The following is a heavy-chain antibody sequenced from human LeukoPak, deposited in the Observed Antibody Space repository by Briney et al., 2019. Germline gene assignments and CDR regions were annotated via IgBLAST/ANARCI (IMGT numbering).Heavy chain of an antibody. V-gene: IGHV3-21*01. D-gene: IGHD5-24*01. CDR3: ATGMATSPIYFDY. Sequence: GGSLRLSCAASGFTFSSYSMNWVRQAPGKGLEWVSSISSSSSYIYYADSVKGRFTISRDNAKNSLYLQMNSLRAEDTAVYYCATGMATSPIYFDYWGQGTLVTVSS. CDR2: ISSSSSYI. J-gene: IGHJ4*02. CDR1: GFTFSSYS.